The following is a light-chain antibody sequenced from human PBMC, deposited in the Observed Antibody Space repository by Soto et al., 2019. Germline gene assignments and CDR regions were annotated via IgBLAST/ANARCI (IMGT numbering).Light chain of an antibody. J-gene: IGLJ1*01. Sequence: QSVLTQSPSASASLGASVKLTCTLSSGHSSYAIAWHQQQPEKGPRYLMKLNSDGSHSKGDGIPDRFSGSSSGAERYLTISSLQSEDEADYYCQTWGTGTLYVFGTGTKLNVL. V-gene: IGLV4-69*01. CDR3: QTWGTGTLYV. CDR1: SGHSSYA. CDR2: LNSDGSH.